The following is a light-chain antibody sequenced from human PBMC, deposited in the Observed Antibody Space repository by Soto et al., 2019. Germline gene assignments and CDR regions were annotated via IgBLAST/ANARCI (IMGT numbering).Light chain of an antibody. V-gene: IGKV3-20*01. Sequence: EIVLSQCPGTLSLSPGERATLSCRASQSVSSNNLAWYQQRPGQAPRVVIYGASTRATGIPERFSGSGSGTDFTLTISRLEPEDFAVYYCQQYGRSPSTFGPGTKVDIK. J-gene: IGKJ3*01. CDR3: QQYGRSPST. CDR1: QSVSSNN. CDR2: GAS.